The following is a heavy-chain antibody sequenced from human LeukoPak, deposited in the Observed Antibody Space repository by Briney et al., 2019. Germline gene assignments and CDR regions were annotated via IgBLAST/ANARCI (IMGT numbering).Heavy chain of an antibody. V-gene: IGHV3-30*18. CDR2: ISYDGSNK. J-gene: IGHJ4*02. D-gene: IGHD4-17*01. CDR1: GFTFSSYG. CDR3: AKLYTTDYFDY. Sequence: PGGSLRLSCAASGFTFSSYGMHWVRQAPGKGLEWVAVISYDGSNKYYADSVKGRFTISRDNSKNTLYLQMNSLRAEDTAVYYCAKLYTTDYFDYWGQGTLVTVSS.